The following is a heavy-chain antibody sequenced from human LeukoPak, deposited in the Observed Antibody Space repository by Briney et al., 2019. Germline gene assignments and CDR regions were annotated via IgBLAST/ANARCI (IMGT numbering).Heavy chain of an antibody. D-gene: IGHD3-10*01. J-gene: IGHJ4*02. V-gene: IGHV3-72*01. CDR3: VAMIRGVGY. CDR1: GFTFSDHF. CDR2: TKNKANSYTT. Sequence: PGGSLRLSCAASGFTFSDHFMDWVRRAPGKGLEWVGRTKNKANSYTTEYAASVKGRFTFARDDSNNSLYLQMKSLKTEDTAVYYCVAMIRGVGYWGQGTLVTVPS.